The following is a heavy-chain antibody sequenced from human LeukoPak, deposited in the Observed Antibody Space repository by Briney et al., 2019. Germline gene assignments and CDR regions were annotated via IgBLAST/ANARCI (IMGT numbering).Heavy chain of an antibody. CDR3: ARVDRSYCSSTSCWVIDY. CDR2: IGITGDT. V-gene: IGHV3-13*01. J-gene: IGHJ4*02. Sequence: GGSLRLSCAASGFTFINYDMHRVRQATGKGLEWVSAIGITGDTYYPDSVRGRFTISRDNSKNTLYLQMNSLRAEDTAVYYCARVDRSYCSSTSCWVIDYWGQGTLVTASS. D-gene: IGHD2-2*01. CDR1: GFTFINYD.